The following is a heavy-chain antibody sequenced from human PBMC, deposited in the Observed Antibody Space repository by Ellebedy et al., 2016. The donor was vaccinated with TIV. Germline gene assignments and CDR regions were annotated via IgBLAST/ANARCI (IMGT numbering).Heavy chain of an antibody. Sequence: SETLSLXXTVSGVSVSSGSYYWSWIRQPPGKGLEWIGYIYYNGSTNYNPSLKSRVTISIDTSKDQFSLKLSSVTAPDTAQYYCARQGVATSAGYGMDVWGQGTTVTVSS. D-gene: IGHD5-12*01. CDR1: GVSVSSGSYY. J-gene: IGHJ6*02. V-gene: IGHV4-61*01. CDR3: ARQGVATSAGYGMDV. CDR2: IYYNGST.